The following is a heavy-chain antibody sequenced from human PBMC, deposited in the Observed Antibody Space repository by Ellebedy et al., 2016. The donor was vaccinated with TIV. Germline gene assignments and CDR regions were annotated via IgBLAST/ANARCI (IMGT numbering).Heavy chain of an antibody. CDR1: GFTFHNYA. D-gene: IGHD5-24*01. Sequence: GESLKISXAASGFTFHNYAMNWVRQAPGKGLEWLSYIPSSGSAIFYADSVKGRFTISRDNAKNSLYLQMNSLRAEDTAVYFCARGEGWIDNWGQGTLVTVSS. J-gene: IGHJ4*02. CDR2: IPSSGSAI. V-gene: IGHV3-48*03. CDR3: ARGEGWIDN.